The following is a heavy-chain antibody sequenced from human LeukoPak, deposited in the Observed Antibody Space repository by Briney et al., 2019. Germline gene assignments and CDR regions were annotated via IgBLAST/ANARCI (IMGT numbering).Heavy chain of an antibody. Sequence: ASVRVSCKASGYTFTNYVINWVRQATGQGLEWMGWMNPKSGNTGHAQKFQGRVTITRDTSISTVYMELSSLRSEDTAVYFCARVDGSPDYWGQGTLVTVSS. CDR1: GYTFTNYV. V-gene: IGHV1-8*03. CDR3: ARVDGSPDY. D-gene: IGHD2-15*01. CDR2: MNPKSGNT. J-gene: IGHJ4*02.